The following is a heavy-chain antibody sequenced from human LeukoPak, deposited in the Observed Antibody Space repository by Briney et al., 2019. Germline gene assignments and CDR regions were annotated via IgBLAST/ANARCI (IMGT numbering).Heavy chain of an antibody. J-gene: IGHJ4*02. V-gene: IGHV4-39*07. CDR3: TRASRGYSYGFAEY. Sequence: SETLSLTCSVSGGSISSSNYYWGWIRQPPGKGLEWIGSIYYSGSTYYNSSLKSRVTISVDTPKNQLSLNLNSVTAADTAVYYCTRASRGYSYGFAEYWGQGTLVTVSS. CDR2: IYYSGST. CDR1: GGSISSSNYY. D-gene: IGHD5-18*01.